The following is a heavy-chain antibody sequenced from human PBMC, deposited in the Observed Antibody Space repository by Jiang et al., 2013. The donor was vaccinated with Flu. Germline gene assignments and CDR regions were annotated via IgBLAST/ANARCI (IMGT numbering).Heavy chain of an antibody. CDR1: GFTFSSYA. J-gene: IGHJ6*02. Sequence: VQLLESGGGVVQPGRSLRLSCAASGFTFSSYAMHWVRQAPGKGLEWVAVISYDGSNKYYADSVKGRFTISRDNSKNTLYLQMNSLRVEDTAVYYCARDFPLGMDVVGPRDHGPPSP. V-gene: IGHV3-30*04. CDR3: ARDFPLGMDV. CDR2: ISYDGSNK.